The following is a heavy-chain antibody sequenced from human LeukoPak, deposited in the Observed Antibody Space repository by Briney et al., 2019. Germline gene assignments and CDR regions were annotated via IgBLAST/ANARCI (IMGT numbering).Heavy chain of an antibody. D-gene: IGHD6-19*01. Sequence: GGSLRLSCAASGFTFSSYGMHWVRQAPGKGLEWVAVISYDGSNKYYADSVKGRFTISRDNSKNTLYLQMNSLRAEDTAVYYCAKEQWLSARWFDPWGQGTLVTVSS. CDR3: AKEQWLSARWFDP. V-gene: IGHV3-30*18. CDR1: GFTFSSYG. CDR2: ISYDGSNK. J-gene: IGHJ5*02.